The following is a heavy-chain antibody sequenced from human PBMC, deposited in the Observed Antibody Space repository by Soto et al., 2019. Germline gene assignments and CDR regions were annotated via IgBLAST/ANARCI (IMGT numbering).Heavy chain of an antibody. V-gene: IGHV3-9*01. Sequence: GGSLRLSCAASGFTFDDYAMHWVRQAPGKGLEWVSGISWNSGSIGYADSVKGRFTISRDNAKNSLYLQMNSLRAEDTALYYCAKGAVAGFGYYYCGMDVWGQGTTVTVSS. D-gene: IGHD6-19*01. CDR1: GFTFDDYA. J-gene: IGHJ6*02. CDR3: AKGAVAGFGYYYCGMDV. CDR2: ISWNSGSI.